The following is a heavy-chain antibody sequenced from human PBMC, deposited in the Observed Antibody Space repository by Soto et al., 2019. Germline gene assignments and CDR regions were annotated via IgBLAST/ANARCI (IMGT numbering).Heavy chain of an antibody. V-gene: IGHV1-58*01. CDR1: GFTFTSSA. Sequence: GASVKVSCKASGFTFTSSAVQWVRQARGQRLEWIGWIVVGSGNTNYAQKFQERVTITRDMSTSTAYMELSSLRSEDTAVYYCAADLEVENYFDYWGQGTLVTVSS. D-gene: IGHD3-3*01. CDR2: IVVGSGNT. J-gene: IGHJ4*02. CDR3: AADLEVENYFDY.